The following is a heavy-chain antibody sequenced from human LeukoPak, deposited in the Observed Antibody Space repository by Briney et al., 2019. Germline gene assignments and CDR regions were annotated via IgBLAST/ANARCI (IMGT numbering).Heavy chain of an antibody. Sequence: SETLSLTCAVYGGSFSGYYWSWIRQPPGKGLEWIGEINHSGSTNYNPSLKSRVTISIDTSMNQWSLKLTSVTAADTAVYYCARGYGSGNYYPKDYWGQGTLVTVSS. J-gene: IGHJ4*02. V-gene: IGHV4-34*01. CDR3: ARGYGSGNYYPKDY. CDR2: INHSGST. CDR1: GGSFSGYY. D-gene: IGHD3-10*01.